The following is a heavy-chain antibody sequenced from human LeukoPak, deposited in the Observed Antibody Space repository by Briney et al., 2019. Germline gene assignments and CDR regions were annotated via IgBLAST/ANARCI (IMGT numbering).Heavy chain of an antibody. Sequence: PGGSLRLSCAASGFTFSSYEMNWVRQAPGKGLEWVAYISSSGSTIYYADSVKGRFTISRDNAKNSLYLQMNSLRAEDTAVYYCARGDYYGSGSYFQHPPDWGQGTLVTVSS. CDR3: ARGDYYGSGSYFQHPPD. CDR2: ISSSGSTI. J-gene: IGHJ4*02. V-gene: IGHV3-48*03. CDR1: GFTFSSYE. D-gene: IGHD3-10*01.